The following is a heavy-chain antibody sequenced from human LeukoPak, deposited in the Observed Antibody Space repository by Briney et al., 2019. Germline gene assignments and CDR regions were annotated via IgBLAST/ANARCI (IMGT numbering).Heavy chain of an antibody. CDR1: GFTFSSYG. CDR3: ARVISSGYSLDY. CDR2: ISYDGSNK. V-gene: IGHV3-30*03. D-gene: IGHD6-6*01. J-gene: IGHJ4*02. Sequence: GGSLRLSCAASGFTFSSYGMHWVRQAPGKGLEWVAVISYDGSNKYYADSVKGRFTISRDNSKNTLYLQMNSLRAEDTAVYYCARVISSGYSLDYWGQGTLVTVSS.